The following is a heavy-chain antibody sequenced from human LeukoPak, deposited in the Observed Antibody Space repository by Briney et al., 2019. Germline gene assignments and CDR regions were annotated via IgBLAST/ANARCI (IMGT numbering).Heavy chain of an antibody. Sequence: GGSLRLSCAASGFTFSNAWMSWVRQAPGEGLEWVGRIKSKTDGGTTDYAAPVKGRFTISREDSKNTLYLQMNSLKTEDTAVYYCTTRELGYCSGGSCYSAPDAFDIWGQGTMVTVSS. CDR1: GFTFSNAW. CDR2: IKSKTDGGTT. J-gene: IGHJ3*02. V-gene: IGHV3-15*01. CDR3: TTRELGYCSGGSCYSAPDAFDI. D-gene: IGHD2-15*01.